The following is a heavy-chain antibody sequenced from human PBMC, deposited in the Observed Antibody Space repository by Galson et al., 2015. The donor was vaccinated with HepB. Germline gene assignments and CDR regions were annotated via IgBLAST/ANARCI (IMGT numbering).Heavy chain of an antibody. V-gene: IGHV3-11*01. Sequence: SLRLSCAASGFTFSDYYMSWIRQAPGKGLEWVSYISSSGSTIYYADSVKGRFTISRDNAKNSLYLQMNSLRAEDTAVYYCARAPEGIEQQLAYFDYWGQGTLVTVSS. CDR2: ISSSGSTI. CDR1: GFTFSDYY. CDR3: ARAPEGIEQQLAYFDY. J-gene: IGHJ4*02. D-gene: IGHD6-13*01.